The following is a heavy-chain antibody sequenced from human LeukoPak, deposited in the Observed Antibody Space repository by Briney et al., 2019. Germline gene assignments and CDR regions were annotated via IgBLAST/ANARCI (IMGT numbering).Heavy chain of an antibody. D-gene: IGHD6-19*01. V-gene: IGHV3-7*01. J-gene: IGHJ4*02. CDR2: IKQDGSEK. CDR1: GFTFSSYS. Sequence: GGSLRLSCAASGFTFSSYSMSWVRQAPGKGLEWVANIKQDGSEKYYVDSVKGRFTISRDNAKNSLYLQMNSLRAEDTAVYYCARDGYLYSSGWSTPKNYWGQGTPVTVSS. CDR3: ARDGYLYSSGWSTPKNY.